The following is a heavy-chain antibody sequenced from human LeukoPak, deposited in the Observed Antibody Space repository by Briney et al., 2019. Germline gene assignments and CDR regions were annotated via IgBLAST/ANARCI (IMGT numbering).Heavy chain of an antibody. D-gene: IGHD6-13*01. J-gene: IGHJ4*02. CDR1: GFTFSSYA. Sequence: PGGSLRLSCAASGFTFSSYAMSWVRQAPGKGLGWVSAISVSGGSTYYADSVKGRFTISRDNSKNTLYQQMNSLRAEDTAVYYCAKQQQLDFDYWGQGTLVTVSS. CDR2: ISVSGGST. CDR3: AKQQQLDFDY. V-gene: IGHV3-23*01.